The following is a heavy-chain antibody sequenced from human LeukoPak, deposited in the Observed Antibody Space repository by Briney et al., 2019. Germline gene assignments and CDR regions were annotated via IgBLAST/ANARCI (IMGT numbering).Heavy chain of an antibody. CDR3: ARHNGYSYWFDP. CDR2: IDPSDSYT. CDR1: GYSLTSYW. D-gene: IGHD5-18*01. V-gene: IGHV5-10-1*01. Sequence: GESLRISCKGSGYSLTSYWISWVRQMPGKGLEWMGRIDPSDSYTNYSPSFQGHVTISADKSISTAYLQWSSLKASDTAMYYCARHNGYSYWFDPWGQGTLVTVSS. J-gene: IGHJ5*02.